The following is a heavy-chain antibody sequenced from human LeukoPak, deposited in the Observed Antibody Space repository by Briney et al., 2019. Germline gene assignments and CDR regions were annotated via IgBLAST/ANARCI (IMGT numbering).Heavy chain of an antibody. Sequence: PGGSLSLSCAASGFTITNNDMGWVRQAPGKGLECVSVLNIAGNTYYADSVKGRFTISRDNSKNTLYLQMNTLRAEDTALYYCTTITFGGVIDHWGQGTLVTVSS. V-gene: IGHV3-53*01. CDR2: LNIAGNT. CDR3: TTITFGGVIDH. CDR1: GFTITNND. J-gene: IGHJ4*02. D-gene: IGHD3-16*01.